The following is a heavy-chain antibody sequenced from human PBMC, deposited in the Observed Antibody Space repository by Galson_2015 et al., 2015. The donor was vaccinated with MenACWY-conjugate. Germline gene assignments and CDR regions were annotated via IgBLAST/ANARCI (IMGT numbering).Heavy chain of an antibody. J-gene: IGHJ6*02. Sequence: QSGAEVKRPGESLTISCKGRGYSFSSYWIGWVRQVPGEGLAWMGLISPGDSNTRYSPSFQGQVTLSADKSITTAYLQWTSLKASDTAMYYCARHPPGGRGMDVWGQGTTVTVSS. CDR1: GYSFSSYW. V-gene: IGHV5-51*01. D-gene: IGHD1-26*01. CDR3: ARHPPGGRGMDV. CDR2: ISPGDSNT.